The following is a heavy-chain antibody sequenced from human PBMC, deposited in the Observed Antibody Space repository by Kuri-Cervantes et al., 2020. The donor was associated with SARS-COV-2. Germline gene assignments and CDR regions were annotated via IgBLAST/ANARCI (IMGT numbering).Heavy chain of an antibody. CDR3: ARDYGSGPSGAYYYYGMDV. CDR2: ISSSSSYI. V-gene: IGHV3-21*01. D-gene: IGHD3-10*01. Sequence: GESLKISCAASGFTFSSYWMNWVRQAPGKGLEWVSSISSSSSYISHADSMKGRFTISRDNAKNSLYLQMNSLRAEDTAVYYCARDYGSGPSGAYYYYGMDVWGQGTTVTVSS. CDR1: GFTFSSYW. J-gene: IGHJ6*02.